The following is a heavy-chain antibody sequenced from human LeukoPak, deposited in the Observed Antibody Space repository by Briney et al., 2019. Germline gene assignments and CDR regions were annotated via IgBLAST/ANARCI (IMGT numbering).Heavy chain of an antibody. CDR1: GGSISSSSYY. CDR3: VGLLWFGELSGVVRAFDI. D-gene: IGHD3-10*01. Sequence: KPSETLSLTCTVSGGSISSSSYYWGWIRQPPGKGLEWIGSIYSSGSTYYNPSLKSRVTISADTSKNHFSLKLSSVTAADTAVYYCVGLLWFGELSGVVRAFDIWGQGTMVTVSS. J-gene: IGHJ3*02. V-gene: IGHV4-39*07. CDR2: IYSSGST.